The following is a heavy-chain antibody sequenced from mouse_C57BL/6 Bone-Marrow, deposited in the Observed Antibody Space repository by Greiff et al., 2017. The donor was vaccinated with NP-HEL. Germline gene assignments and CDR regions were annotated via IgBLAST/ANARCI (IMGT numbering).Heavy chain of an antibody. D-gene: IGHD1-1*02. J-gene: IGHJ3*01. CDR3: ALVRFAY. CDR2: IYPGSGNT. Sequence: QVQLKESGAELVRPGASVKLSCKASGYTFTDYYINWVKQRPGQGLEWIARIYPGSGNTYYNEKFKGKATLTAEKSSSTAYMQLSSLTSEDSAVYFCALVRFAYWGQGTLVTVSA. V-gene: IGHV1-76*01. CDR1: GYTFTDYY.